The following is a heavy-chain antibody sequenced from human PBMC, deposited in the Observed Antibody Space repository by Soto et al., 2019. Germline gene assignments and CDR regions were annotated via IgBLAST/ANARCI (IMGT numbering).Heavy chain of an antibody. V-gene: IGHV1-58*02. Sequence: SVKVSCKASGFTFTSSAMQWVRQARGQRLEWIGWIVVGSGNTNYAQKFQERVTITRDMSTSTAYMELSSLRAEDTAVYYCARSNYLMGSSSGNDAFDIWGQGTMVTVSS. J-gene: IGHJ3*02. CDR2: IVVGSGNT. CDR3: ARSNYLMGSSSGNDAFDI. D-gene: IGHD6-6*01. CDR1: GFTFTSSA.